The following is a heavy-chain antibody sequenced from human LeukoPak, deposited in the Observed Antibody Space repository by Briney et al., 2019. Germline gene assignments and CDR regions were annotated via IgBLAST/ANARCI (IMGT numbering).Heavy chain of an antibody. Sequence: ASVKVSCKASGYTFTSYGISWVRQAPGQGLEGVGWTSAYNGNTNYAQKLQGRVTMPTDTSPSTAYMEMRSLRSDDTAVYYSARGYCSGGSCYVAYFDYWGQGTLVTVSS. D-gene: IGHD2-15*01. V-gene: IGHV1-18*04. J-gene: IGHJ4*02. CDR2: TSAYNGNT. CDR1: GYTFTSYG. CDR3: ARGYCSGGSCYVAYFDY.